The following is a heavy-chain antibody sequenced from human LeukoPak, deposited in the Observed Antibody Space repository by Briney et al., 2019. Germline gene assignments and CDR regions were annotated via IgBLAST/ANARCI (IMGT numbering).Heavy chain of an antibody. V-gene: IGHV4-59*08. D-gene: IGHD2-15*01. CDR2: GQDSGRT. J-gene: IGHJ6*02. CDR3: ASRAHRGDHGYYYYGMDV. CDR1: GDSISSYY. Sequence: SETLSLTCTVSGDSISSYYWSWVRQPPGKGLEWIAYGQDSGRTNYNPYLKSRVTISVDTSKNQFSLNLSSVTAADTAVYYCASRAHRGDHGYYYYGMDVWGQGTTVTVSS.